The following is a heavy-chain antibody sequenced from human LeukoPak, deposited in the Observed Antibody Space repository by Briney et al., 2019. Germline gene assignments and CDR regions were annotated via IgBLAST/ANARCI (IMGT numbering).Heavy chain of an antibody. CDR2: ISSSSSYI. V-gene: IGHV3-21*01. CDR3: ARDLTYYGMDV. Sequence: GALRLPWSASGFTLSNYNKKWVRQAPGKGLEWVSSISSSSSYIYYADSVKGRFTISRDNAKNSLYLQMNSLRAEDTAVYYCARDLTYYGMDVWGQGTTVTVSS. D-gene: IGHD4/OR15-4a*01. J-gene: IGHJ6*02. CDR1: GFTLSNYN.